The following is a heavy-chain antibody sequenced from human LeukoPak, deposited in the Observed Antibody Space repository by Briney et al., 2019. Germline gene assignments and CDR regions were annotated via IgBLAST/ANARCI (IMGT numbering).Heavy chain of an antibody. D-gene: IGHD3-16*02. Sequence: GASVKVSCKASGYTFTGYYMHWVRQAPGQGLEWMGWINPNSGGTNYAQKFQGRVTVTRDTSISTAYMELSRLRSDDTAVYYCARGITFGGVIVNWFDPWGQGTLVTVSS. CDR1: GYTFTGYY. CDR2: INPNSGGT. V-gene: IGHV1-2*02. CDR3: ARGITFGGVIVNWFDP. J-gene: IGHJ5*02.